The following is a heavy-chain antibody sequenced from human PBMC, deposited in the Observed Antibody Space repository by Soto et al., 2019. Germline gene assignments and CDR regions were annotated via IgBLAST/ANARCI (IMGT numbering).Heavy chain of an antibody. CDR3: VRVGWRFSFGNGLDD. J-gene: IGHJ6*02. CDR2: IQHDASTI. Sequence: QVQLVESGGGVVQPGGSLRLSCAASGFSLSGYSMHWVRQAPGKGLDWVAVIQHDASTIYYADSVKGRFTISRDNSKNTLYLQMNDLTAEDTALYYCVRVGWRFSFGNGLDDWGQGTTVTVSS. D-gene: IGHD5-18*01. CDR1: GFSLSGYS. V-gene: IGHV3-30-3*01.